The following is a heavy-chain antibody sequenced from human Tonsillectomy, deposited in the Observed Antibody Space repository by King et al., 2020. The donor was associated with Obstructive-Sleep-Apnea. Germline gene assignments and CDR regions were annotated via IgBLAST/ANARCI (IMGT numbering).Heavy chain of an antibody. CDR3: ARGHYYYGMDR. CDR2: INHCDAHT. J-gene: IGHJ6*02. CDR1: GDSFSNYW. V-gene: IGHV5-51*01. Sequence: VQLVESGAEVKKPGASLRISCKGSGDSFSNYWIGWVRQVPGKGLEWMGIINHCDAHTRYSPSFQGQVTISADKSITTAYLQWSSLAAADTAIYYCARGHYYYGMDRWGQGTPVTVSS.